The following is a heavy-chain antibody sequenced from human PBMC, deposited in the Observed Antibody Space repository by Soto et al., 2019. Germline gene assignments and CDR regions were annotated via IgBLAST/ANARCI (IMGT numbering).Heavy chain of an antibody. CDR1: GGSISSSSYY. J-gene: IGHJ4*02. CDR3: ARRTVNIRTFYSGLKTHCFDY. Sequence: QLQLQESGPGLVKPSETLSLTCAVSGGSISSSSYYWGWIRQPPGKGLEWIGSIYDSGSTYYAPSLQSRVAISVDTSKNQFTLKLNSVTAAYTAVYYCARRTVNIRTFYSGLKTHCFDYWGQGPLVTVSS. CDR2: IYDSGST. D-gene: IGHD6-19*01. V-gene: IGHV4-39*01.